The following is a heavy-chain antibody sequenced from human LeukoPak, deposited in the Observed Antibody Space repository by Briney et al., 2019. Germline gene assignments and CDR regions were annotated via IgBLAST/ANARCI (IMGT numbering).Heavy chain of an antibody. CDR2: INPNSGGT. CDR3: ARDRRLSAIAAAGAHWFDP. CDR1: GYTFTGYY. Sequence: ASVKVSCKASGYTFTGYYTHWVRQAPGQGLEWMGWINPNSGGTNYAQKFQGRVTMTRDTSISTAYMELSRLRSDDTAVYYCARDRRLSAIAAAGAHWFDPWGQGTLVTVSS. V-gene: IGHV1-2*02. D-gene: IGHD6-13*01. J-gene: IGHJ5*02.